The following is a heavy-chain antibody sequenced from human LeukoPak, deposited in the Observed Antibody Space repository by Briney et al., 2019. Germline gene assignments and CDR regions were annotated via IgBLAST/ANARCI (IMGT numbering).Heavy chain of an antibody. Sequence: ASVKVSCKASGYTFTSYYIHWVRQAPGEGLEWMGIINPSGGSTSYAQKFQGRVTMTRDTSISTAYMELSRLRSDDTAVYYCARVTIFGGKLGTTNWFDPWGQGTLVTVSS. D-gene: IGHD3-3*01. CDR3: ARVTIFGGKLGTTNWFDP. V-gene: IGHV1-46*01. J-gene: IGHJ5*02. CDR1: GYTFTSYY. CDR2: INPSGGST.